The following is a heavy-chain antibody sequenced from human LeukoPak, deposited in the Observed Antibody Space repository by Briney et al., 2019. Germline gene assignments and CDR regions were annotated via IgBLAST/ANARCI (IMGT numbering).Heavy chain of an antibody. J-gene: IGHJ5*02. Sequence: KESGPTLVKPTQTLTLTCTFSGFSLSTNGEGVGWIRQPPGKAPEWLALIYWDDDRRYNPSLKNRLTIIKDTSKNQVVLIVTNMDPVDTGTYYCVHRRFYDATTGERGFDPWGQGILATVSS. V-gene: IGHV2-5*02. CDR3: VHRRFYDATTGERGFDP. CDR2: IYWDDDR. D-gene: IGHD2-8*01. CDR1: GFSLSTNGEG.